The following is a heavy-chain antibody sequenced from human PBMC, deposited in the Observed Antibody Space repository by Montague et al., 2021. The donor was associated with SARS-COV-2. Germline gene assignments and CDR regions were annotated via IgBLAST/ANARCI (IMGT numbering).Heavy chain of an antibody. D-gene: IGHD5-24*01. V-gene: IGHV4-34*01. CDR1: GGSFHIFS. Sequence: SETLSLTCAVYGGSFHIFSWGWIRQSPGKGLEWIGEVDHSGNTKYNPSLKSRVTISVDTPKNQFSLNLTSVTAADTAIYYCARGTRAVQITPGFRYWGQGTQVAVSS. CDR3: ARGTRAVQITPGFRY. CDR2: VDHSGNT. J-gene: IGHJ4*02.